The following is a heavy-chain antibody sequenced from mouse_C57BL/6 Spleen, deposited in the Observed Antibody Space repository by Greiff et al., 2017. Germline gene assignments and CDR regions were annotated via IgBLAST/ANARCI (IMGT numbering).Heavy chain of an antibody. CDR1: GYTFTEYT. CDR3: ARHEESLTGERQGIYFDY. Sequence: QVQLKESGAELVKPGASVKLSCKASGYTFTEYTIHWVKQRSGQGLEWIGWFYPGSGSIKYNEKFKDKATLTADKSSSTVYMELSRLTSEDSAVYFCARHEESLTGERQGIYFDYWGQGTTLTVSS. CDR2: FYPGSGSI. V-gene: IGHV1-62-2*01. J-gene: IGHJ2*01. D-gene: IGHD4-1*01.